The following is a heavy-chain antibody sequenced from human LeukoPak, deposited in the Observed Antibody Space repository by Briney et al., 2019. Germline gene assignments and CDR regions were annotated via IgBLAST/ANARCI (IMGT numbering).Heavy chain of an antibody. Sequence: SETLSLTCAVSGGSISSGGYSWSWIRQPPGKGLEWIGYIYHGGDTYYNSSLKSRVTISMDRSKNQFSLNLTSVTAADTAVYYCARGTYYLDYWGQGTLVTVSS. CDR2: IYHGGDT. CDR1: GGSISSGGYS. CDR3: ARGTYYLDY. V-gene: IGHV4-30-2*01. J-gene: IGHJ4*02.